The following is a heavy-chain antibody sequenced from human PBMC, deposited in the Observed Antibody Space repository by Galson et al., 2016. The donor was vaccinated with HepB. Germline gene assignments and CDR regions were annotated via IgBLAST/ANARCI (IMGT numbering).Heavy chain of an antibody. J-gene: IGHJ4*02. D-gene: IGHD3-16*01. CDR3: GKHGGFDY. Sequence: SLRLSCAASGFTFSTYSMNWVRQAPGKGLEWVSYISSSSGAIYYADSVKGRLTISRDNSKNTLYLYMNNLTAGDTAIYYCGKHGGFDYWGQGTLVTVSS. CDR2: ISSSSGAI. CDR1: GFTFSTYS. V-gene: IGHV3-48*01.